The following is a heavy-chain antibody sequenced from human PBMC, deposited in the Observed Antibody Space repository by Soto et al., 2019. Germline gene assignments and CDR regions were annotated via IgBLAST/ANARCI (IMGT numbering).Heavy chain of an antibody. CDR3: AKEGGRFLEWLPPYYYYYGMDV. D-gene: IGHD3-3*01. V-gene: IGHV3-30*18. Sequence: QVQLVESGGGVVQPGRSLRLSCAASGFTFSSYGMHWVRQAPGKGLEWVAVISYDGSNKYYADSVKGRFTISRDNSKNTLYLQMNSLRAEDTAVYYCAKEGGRFLEWLPPYYYYYGMDVW. CDR1: GFTFSSYG. CDR2: ISYDGSNK. J-gene: IGHJ6*01.